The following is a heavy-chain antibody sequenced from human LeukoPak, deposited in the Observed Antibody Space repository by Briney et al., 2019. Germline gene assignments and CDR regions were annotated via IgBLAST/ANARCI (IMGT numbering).Heavy chain of an antibody. V-gene: IGHV4-59*01. D-gene: IGHD3-16*01. CDR1: GGSLSSYY. CDR3: ARDLVFGATVRQPINYDGMDV. CDR2: IYYSGSN. J-gene: IGHJ6*02. Sequence: SETLSLTCTVSGGSLSSYYWSWIRQPPGEGLERGGHIYYSGSNNYNPSLKSRVTISVGTSKNQFSLKMSSVTAADTAVYYCARDLVFGATVRQPINYDGMDVWGQGTTVTVSS.